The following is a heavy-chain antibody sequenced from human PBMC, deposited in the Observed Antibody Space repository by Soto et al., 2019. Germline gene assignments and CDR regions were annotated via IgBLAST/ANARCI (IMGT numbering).Heavy chain of an antibody. J-gene: IGHJ5*01. CDR2: IKHTGDA. CDR3: AREGRLQWFES. CDR1: GDSIKTETW. V-gene: IGHV4-4*02. Sequence: QVHLQESGPGLVKPSETLSLTCAVSGDSIKTETWWSWLRQLPGTGLEWIGEIKHTGDANANPALRSRVSMSVDRTKNQFLLNLRSVSAADTAVYFCAREGRLQWFESWGQGTLVTVSS.